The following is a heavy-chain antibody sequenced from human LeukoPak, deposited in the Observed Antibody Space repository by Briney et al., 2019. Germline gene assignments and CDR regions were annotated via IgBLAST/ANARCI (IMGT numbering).Heavy chain of an antibody. Sequence: PGGSLRLSCAASGFPFSSYSMNWVRQAPGKGLEWVSSISSSSSYIYYADSVKGRFTISRDNAKNSLYLQMNSLRAEDTAVYYCARDLRGSSRVFDYWGQGTLVTVSS. D-gene: IGHD6-19*01. J-gene: IGHJ4*02. CDR1: GFPFSSYS. CDR2: ISSSSSYI. V-gene: IGHV3-21*01. CDR3: ARDLRGSSRVFDY.